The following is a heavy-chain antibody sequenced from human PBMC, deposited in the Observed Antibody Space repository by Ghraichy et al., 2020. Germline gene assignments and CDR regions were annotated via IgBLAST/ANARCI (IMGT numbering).Heavy chain of an antibody. D-gene: IGHD3-9*01. Sequence: ASVKLSCKASGYNLTRYAMHWVRQAPGQRLEWMGRINGGNVETKYSQKFQGRVFITRETSASIVYMELTSLRSEDTSVYYCARDRRQYDTLTGYSYWFGPCGKGT. CDR1: GYNLTRYA. V-gene: IGHV1-3*01. CDR2: INGGNVET. J-gene: IGHJ5*02. CDR3: ARDRRQYDTLTGYSYWFGP.